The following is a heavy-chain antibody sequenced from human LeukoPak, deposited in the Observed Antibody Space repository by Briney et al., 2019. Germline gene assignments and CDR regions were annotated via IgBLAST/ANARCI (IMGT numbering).Heavy chain of an antibody. Sequence: RSLRRSCAASGFTFSSYGMHWVRQAPGKGREWVAVISYDGSNKYYADSVKGRFTISRDNSKNTLYLQMNSLRAEDTAVYYCAKGQLRSQGFDYWGQGTLVTVSS. CDR3: AKGQLRSQGFDY. D-gene: IGHD5-18*01. J-gene: IGHJ4*02. V-gene: IGHV3-30*18. CDR1: GFTFSSYG. CDR2: ISYDGSNK.